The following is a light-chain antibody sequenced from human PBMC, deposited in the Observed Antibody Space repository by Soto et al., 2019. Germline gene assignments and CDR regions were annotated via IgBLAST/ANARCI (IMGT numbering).Light chain of an antibody. CDR1: QSVRSD. CDR2: DAS. CDR3: QKLNNWPLT. Sequence: VWRHYPTTRSLSPERVATLAVTASQSVRSDLAWYKQKPGQAPRLLIYDASRRATGIPARFSGSGSGRDFTLTISSLEPEDFAVYYCQKLNNWPLTFGGGTKVDIK. V-gene: IGKV3-11*02. J-gene: IGKJ4*01.